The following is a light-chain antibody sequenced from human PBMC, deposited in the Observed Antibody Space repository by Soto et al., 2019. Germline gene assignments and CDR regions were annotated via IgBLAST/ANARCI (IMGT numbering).Light chain of an antibody. CDR3: QSYDSSLSGVV. CDR2: GNR. Sequence: QSVLTQPPSVSGAPGQRVTISCTGSSSNIGARYDVHWYQPLPGTAPKLLIYGNRIRPSGVPDRFSGSRSGTSASLAITGLQAEDEADYYCQSYDSSLSGVVFGGGTKLTVL. J-gene: IGLJ2*01. V-gene: IGLV1-40*01. CDR1: SSNIGARYD.